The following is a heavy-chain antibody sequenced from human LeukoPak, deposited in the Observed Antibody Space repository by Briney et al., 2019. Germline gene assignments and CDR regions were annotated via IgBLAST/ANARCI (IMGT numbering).Heavy chain of an antibody. CDR1: GNYW. CDR3: AKDPSIAVAGYFDY. CDR2: INSDGSWT. Sequence: GGSLRLSCAASGNYWMHWVRQVPGKGLVWVSHINSDGSWTSYADSVKGRFTISRDNSKNTLYLQMNSLRAEDTAVYYCAKDPSIAVAGYFDYWGQGTLVTVSS. J-gene: IGHJ4*02. V-gene: IGHV3-74*01. D-gene: IGHD6-19*01.